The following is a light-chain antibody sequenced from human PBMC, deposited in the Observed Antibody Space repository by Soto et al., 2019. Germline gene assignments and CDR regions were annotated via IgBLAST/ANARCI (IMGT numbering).Light chain of an antibody. CDR3: QQRSNWPRT. CDR1: QSVDNN. Sequence: EIVMTQSPVTLSASPGESATLSCRASQSVDNNVAWYQQKPGQAPRLLIVGSFARATGIPARFSGSGSGADFTLTISRLEPEDFAVYYCQQRSNWPRTFGQGTKVDIK. J-gene: IGKJ1*01. CDR2: GSF. V-gene: IGKV3-15*01.